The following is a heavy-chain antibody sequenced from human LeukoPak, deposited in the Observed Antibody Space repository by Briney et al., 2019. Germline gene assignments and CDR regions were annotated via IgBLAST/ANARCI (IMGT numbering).Heavy chain of an antibody. Sequence: SETLSLTCTVSGGSISSYYWSWIRQPAGKGLEWIGRIYTSGSTNYNPSLKSRVTMSVDTSKNQFSLKLSSVTAADTAVYYCARLHYYYGSGSYSHWGQGTLVTVSS. V-gene: IGHV4-4*07. CDR3: ARLHYYYGSGSYSH. J-gene: IGHJ4*02. CDR1: GGSISSYY. D-gene: IGHD3-10*01. CDR2: IYTSGST.